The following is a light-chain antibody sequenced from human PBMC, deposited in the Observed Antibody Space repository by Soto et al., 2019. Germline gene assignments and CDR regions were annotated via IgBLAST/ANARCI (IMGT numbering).Light chain of an antibody. CDR1: QSVSNSF. V-gene: IGKV3-20*01. CDR3: QQYGHLPRT. J-gene: IGKJ1*01. Sequence: EIVLTQYPGTLSVSIGERASLSCRAIQSVSNSFLAGYQQKAGQSPRLLIYAASARAIGIPDRFSGSGSGTDFTLTISRLEPEDFAVYYCQQYGHLPRTFGQGTKVDIK. CDR2: AAS.